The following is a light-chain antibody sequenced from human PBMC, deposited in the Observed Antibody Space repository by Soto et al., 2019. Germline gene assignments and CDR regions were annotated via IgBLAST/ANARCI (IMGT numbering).Light chain of an antibody. J-gene: IGKJ2*01. CDR1: QSVSSY. CDR2: DAS. V-gene: IGKV3-11*01. Sequence: EIVLTQSQATLSLSPGERATLSCRASQSVSSYLAWYQQKPGQAPRLLIYDASNRATGIPARFSGSGSGTDFTLPISSLEPEDVAVYYCQQRSNWRVTFGQGTKLEIK. CDR3: QQRSNWRVT.